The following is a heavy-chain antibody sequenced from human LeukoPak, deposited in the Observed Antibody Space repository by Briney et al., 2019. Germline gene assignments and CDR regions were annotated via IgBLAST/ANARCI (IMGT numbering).Heavy chain of an antibody. CDR3: AKEEEWELIFSGDAFDI. Sequence: GGSLRLSCAASGFTFSSYGMHWVRQAPGKGLEWVAVISYDGSNKYYADSVKGRFTISRDNSKNTLYLQMNSLRAEDTAVYYCAKEEEWELIFSGDAFDIWGQGTMVTVSS. CDR1: GFTFSSYG. V-gene: IGHV3-30*18. D-gene: IGHD1-26*01. CDR2: ISYDGSNK. J-gene: IGHJ3*02.